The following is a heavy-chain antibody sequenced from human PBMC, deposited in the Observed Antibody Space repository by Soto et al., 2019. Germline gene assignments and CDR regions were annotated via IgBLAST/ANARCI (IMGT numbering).Heavy chain of an antibody. CDR2: INPATGAA. J-gene: IGHJ3*01. Sequence: QLHLVQSGAVVKKPGASVTVSCSASGYPVTAYYMHWVRQAPGRGLEWMGGINPATGAAKYTQTLEGRVTVTRDTATSKVFMELSGPTSGNTAVFYCAKGGGVGVAGSAAFDLWGQGTLVTVSS. CDR3: AKGGGVGVAGSAAFDL. V-gene: IGHV1-2*02. CDR1: GYPVTAYY. D-gene: IGHD3-3*01.